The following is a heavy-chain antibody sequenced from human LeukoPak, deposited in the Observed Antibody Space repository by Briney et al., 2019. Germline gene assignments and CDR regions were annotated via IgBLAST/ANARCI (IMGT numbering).Heavy chain of an antibody. D-gene: IGHD3-3*01. CDR2: FDPVDGET. CDR1: GYSLTQLS. Sequence: GASVKVSCKVSGYSLTQLSMHWVRQGIGRGLEWMGGFDPVDGETIYAQKFQGRVTMTENTSTDTAYMELSSLRSDDMAVYYCAILLEDYAFSTGSAKDYWGQGTLVTVSS. V-gene: IGHV1-24*01. CDR3: AILLEDYAFSTGSAKDY. J-gene: IGHJ4*02.